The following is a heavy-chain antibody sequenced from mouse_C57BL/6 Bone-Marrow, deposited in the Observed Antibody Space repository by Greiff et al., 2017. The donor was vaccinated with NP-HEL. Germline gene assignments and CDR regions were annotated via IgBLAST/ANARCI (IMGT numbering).Heavy chain of an antibody. CDR1: GYTFTDYE. V-gene: IGHV1-15*01. J-gene: IGHJ2*01. CDR2: IDPETGGT. D-gene: IGHD1-1*01. CDR3: TRFYYYGSRGYFDY. Sequence: VQLKESGAELVRPGASVTLSCKASGYTFTDYEMHWVKQTPVHGLEWIGAIDPETGGTAYNQKFKGKAILTADKSSSTAYMELRSLTSEDSAVYYCTRFYYYGSRGYFDYWGQGTTLTVSS.